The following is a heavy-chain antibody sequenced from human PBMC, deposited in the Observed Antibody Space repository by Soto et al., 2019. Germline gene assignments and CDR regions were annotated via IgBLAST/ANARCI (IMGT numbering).Heavy chain of an antibody. J-gene: IGHJ4*02. CDR3: AKEVEMATITTLGDFDY. CDR2: ISGSGGST. D-gene: IGHD5-12*01. CDR1: GFTFSSYA. V-gene: IGHV3-23*01. Sequence: GGSLRLSCAASGFTFSSYAMSWVRQAPGKGLEWVSAISGSGGSTYYADSVKGRFTISRDNSKNTLYLQMNSLRAEDTAVYYCAKEVEMATITTLGDFDYWGQGTLVTVSS.